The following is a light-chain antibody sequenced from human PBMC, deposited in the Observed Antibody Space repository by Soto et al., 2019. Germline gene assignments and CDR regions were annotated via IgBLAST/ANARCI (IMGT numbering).Light chain of an antibody. V-gene: IGLV1-51*01. J-gene: IGLJ2*01. CDR2: DNN. CDR1: SSNIGNNY. CDR3: ATWDSSLSAVV. Sequence: QSALTQPPSVSAAPGQKVTISCSGSSSNIGNNYVSWYQQLPGAAPKLVIYDNNKRPSGIPDRFSGSKSGTSATLGITGLQTGDEADYHCATWDSSLSAVVFGGGTKLTVL.